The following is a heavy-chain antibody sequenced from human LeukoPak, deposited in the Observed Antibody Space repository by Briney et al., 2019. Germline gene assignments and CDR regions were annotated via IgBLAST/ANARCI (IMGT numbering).Heavy chain of an antibody. CDR1: GGSISSYH. CDR2: VHYSGST. J-gene: IGHJ5*02. D-gene: IGHD3-9*01. CDR3: GLYDDFLTGVWS. V-gene: IGHV4-59*01. Sequence: SETLSLTCSVSGGSISSYHWTWIRQPPGKGLEWIGYVHYSGSTNYNPSLKSRVTISVDTSKNQFSLKLTSVTAADTAVYYCGLYDDFLTGVWSWGQGTLVTVSS.